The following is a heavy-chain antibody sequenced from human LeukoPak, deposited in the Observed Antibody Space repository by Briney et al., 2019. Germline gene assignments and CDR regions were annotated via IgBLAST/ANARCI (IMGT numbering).Heavy chain of an antibody. D-gene: IGHD3-22*01. V-gene: IGHV1-69*13. CDR2: IIPIFGTA. J-gene: IGHJ4*02. CDR1: GGTFSSYA. Sequence: ASVKVSCKASGGTFSSYAISWVRQAPGQGLVWMGGIIPIFGTANYAQKFQGRVTITADESTSTAYMELSSLRSEDTAVYYCASTYYYDSSADYWGQGTLVTVSS. CDR3: ASTYYYDSSADY.